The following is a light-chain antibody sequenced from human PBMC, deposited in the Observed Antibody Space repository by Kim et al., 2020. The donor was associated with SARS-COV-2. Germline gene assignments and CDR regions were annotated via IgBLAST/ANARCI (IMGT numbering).Light chain of an antibody. V-gene: IGKV3-20*01. CDR2: GES. Sequence: STRDRGALSGTASHSVNSSYLAKYQQKPGQGPRLLIYGESSRATGIPDRCSGSGSRTDFTLTISRLEPEDVAVYYCQQYGSSPLTFGGGTKVDIK. CDR1: HSVNSSY. CDR3: QQYGSSPLT. J-gene: IGKJ4*01.